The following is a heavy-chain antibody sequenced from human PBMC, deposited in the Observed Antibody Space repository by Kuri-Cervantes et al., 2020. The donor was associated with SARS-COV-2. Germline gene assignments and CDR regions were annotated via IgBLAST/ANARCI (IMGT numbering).Heavy chain of an antibody. CDR3: ARVSSMYLPTYYFDF. CDR1: GYTLNTFG. CDR2: SSAYSDDT. J-gene: IGHJ4*02. D-gene: IGHD2-8*01. V-gene: IGHV1-18*01. Sequence: AVKVSCKASGYTLNTFGITWVRQAPGQGLEWMGRSSAYSDDTSSAEKFKGRVTMTQDTSTNTAYMEITDLRSDDTAIYFCARVSSMYLPTYYFDFWGQGTLVTVSS.